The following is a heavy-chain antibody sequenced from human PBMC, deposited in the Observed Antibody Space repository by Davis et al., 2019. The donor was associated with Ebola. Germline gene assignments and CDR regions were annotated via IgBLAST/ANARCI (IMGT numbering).Heavy chain of an antibody. CDR3: ARGPTGYVPYYFDY. V-gene: IGHV1-8*01. CDR1: GYTFTNYD. Sequence: AASVTVSCKTSGYTFTNYDINWVRQATGQGLEWMGWMNPNSGNTGYAQKFQGRVTMTRNTSISTAYMELNSLRSEDTAVYYCARGPTGYVPYYFDYWGQGTLVTASS. D-gene: IGHD3-9*01. J-gene: IGHJ4*02. CDR2: MNPNSGNT.